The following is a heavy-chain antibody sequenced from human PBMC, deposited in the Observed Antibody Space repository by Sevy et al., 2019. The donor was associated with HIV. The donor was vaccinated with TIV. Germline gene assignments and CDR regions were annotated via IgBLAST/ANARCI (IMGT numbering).Heavy chain of an antibody. Sequence: GGSLRLSCAASGFTFSTSTMNWVRQAPGKGLEWVSLITGTGNYILYADSVKGRFTISRDNAKNSLFLQMNSLRADDTAVYYCGRDGWNYWGQGTLVTVSS. CDR1: GFTFSTST. D-gene: IGHD2-15*01. V-gene: IGHV3-21*01. CDR3: GRDGWNY. J-gene: IGHJ4*02. CDR2: ITGTGNYI.